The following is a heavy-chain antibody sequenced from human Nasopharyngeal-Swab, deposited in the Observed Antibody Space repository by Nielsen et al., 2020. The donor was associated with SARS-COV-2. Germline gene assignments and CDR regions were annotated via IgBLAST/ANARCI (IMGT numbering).Heavy chain of an antibody. J-gene: IGHJ4*02. CDR2: IYESGST. Sequence: GSLRLSCTVSGGSISSWNWWTWVRQAPGKGLEWIGEIYESGSTNYNPSLKNRITMSIDKSKNQFSLNLRSVTAAGTAVYYCAPLGYCSGSNCYSSSCWGQETLVTVSS. D-gene: IGHD2-15*01. V-gene: IGHV4-4*02. CDR3: APLGYCSGSNCYSSSC. CDR1: GGSISSWNW.